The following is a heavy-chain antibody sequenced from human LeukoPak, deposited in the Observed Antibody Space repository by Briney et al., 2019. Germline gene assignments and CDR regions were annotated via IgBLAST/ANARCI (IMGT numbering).Heavy chain of an antibody. D-gene: IGHD6-19*01. CDR2: INHSGYT. CDR3: TRAVAGHPD. V-gene: IGHV4-34*01. Sequence: PSETLPLTCAASGVPFSNYYWSWVRQSPSQGLEWIGEINHSGYTNYNPSLKSRVTMSIDTSKNQFSLKLTSVTAADAGVYYCTRAVAGHPDWGQGTLVTVSS. CDR1: GVPFSNYY. J-gene: IGHJ4*02.